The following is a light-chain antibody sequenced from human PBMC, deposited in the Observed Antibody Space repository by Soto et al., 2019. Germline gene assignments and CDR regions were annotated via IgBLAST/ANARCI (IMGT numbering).Light chain of an antibody. V-gene: IGLV4-69*01. CDR1: SGHSSYA. J-gene: IGLJ2*01. CDR3: QTWGSGTVV. CDR2: LNSDGSH. Sequence: QLVLTQSPSASASLGDSVKLTCTLSSGHSSYAIAWHQQQPDKGPRYLMKLNSDGSHSKGDGIPDRFSGSSSGAERYITISSLQSEDEADYYCQTWGSGTVVFGGGTKLTVL.